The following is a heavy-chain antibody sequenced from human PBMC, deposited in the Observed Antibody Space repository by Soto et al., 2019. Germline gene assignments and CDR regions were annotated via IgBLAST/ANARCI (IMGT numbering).Heavy chain of an antibody. CDR3: ARHQTAVVSPDY. CDR1: GYSFTSDW. D-gene: IGHD4-17*01. V-gene: IGHV5-10-1*01. J-gene: IGHJ4*02. Sequence: GESLKFSCKGSGYSFTSDWITWVRQMPGKGLEWMGNIDPSDSYTNYSPSLQGHVTISADKSISTAYLQWSSLKASDTAIYYCARHQTAVVSPDYWGQGTLVTVSS. CDR2: IDPSDSYT.